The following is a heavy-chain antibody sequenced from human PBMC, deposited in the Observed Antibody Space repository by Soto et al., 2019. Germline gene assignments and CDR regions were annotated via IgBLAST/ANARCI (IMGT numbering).Heavy chain of an antibody. CDR2: IYYSGST. Sequence: SETLSLTCTVSGGSISSSSYYWGWIRQPPGKGLEWIGSIYYSGSTYYNPSLKSRVTISVDTSKNQFSLKLSSVTAADTAVYYCARARGGSYYFDYWGQGTLVTVSS. CDR1: GGSISSSSYY. CDR3: ARARGGSYYFDY. D-gene: IGHD1-26*01. V-gene: IGHV4-39*07. J-gene: IGHJ4*02.